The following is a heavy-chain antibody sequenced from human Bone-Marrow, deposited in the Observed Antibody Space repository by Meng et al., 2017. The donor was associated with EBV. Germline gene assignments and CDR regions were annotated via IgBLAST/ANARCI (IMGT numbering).Heavy chain of an antibody. CDR3: ARGYSSGYNVADY. V-gene: IGHV3-11*01. Sequence: QVQLVESGGXXXXPXXSLXLSCAASGFTFSDYYMSWIRQAPGKGLEWVSYISSSGSTIYYADSVKGRFTISRDNAKNSLYLQMNSLRAEDTAVYYCARGYSSGYNVADYWGQGTLVTVSS. CDR2: ISSSGSTI. J-gene: IGHJ4*02. D-gene: IGHD3-22*01. CDR1: GFTFSDYY.